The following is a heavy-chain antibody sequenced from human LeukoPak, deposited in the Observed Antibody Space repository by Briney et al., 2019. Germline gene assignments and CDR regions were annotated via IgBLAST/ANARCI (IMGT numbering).Heavy chain of an antibody. CDR1: GFTFSNYA. CDR3: AKFLPTHIVVANYYFDY. V-gene: IGHV3-23*01. Sequence: GGSLRLSCAASGFTFSNYAMSWVRQAPGKGLEWVSTITGNGASTFYADSVKGRFTISRDNSKNTLYLQMNSLRAEDTAVYYCAKFLPTHIVVANYYFDYWGQGTLVTVSS. J-gene: IGHJ4*02. D-gene: IGHD2-21*01. CDR2: ITGNGAST.